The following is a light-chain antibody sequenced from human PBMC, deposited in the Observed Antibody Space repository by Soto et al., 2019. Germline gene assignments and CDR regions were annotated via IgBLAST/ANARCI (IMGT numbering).Light chain of an antibody. CDR3: QQRSNWPPYT. CDR1: QSVISY. CDR2: DAS. Sequence: EIVLTQSPATLSLSPGERATLSCRASQSVISYLAWYQQKPGQAPRLLIYDASNMATGIPARLSGSGSGTDFTLTISRIEPEDFAVYSCQQRSNWPPYTFGQGTKLEIK. J-gene: IGKJ2*01. V-gene: IGKV3-11*01.